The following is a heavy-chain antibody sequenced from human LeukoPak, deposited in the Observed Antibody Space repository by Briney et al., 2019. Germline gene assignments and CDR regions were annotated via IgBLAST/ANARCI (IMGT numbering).Heavy chain of an antibody. CDR3: ARAVRGYSYAYLPY. J-gene: IGHJ4*02. D-gene: IGHD5-18*01. V-gene: IGHV1-18*01. CDR2: ISAYDGNT. Sequence: ASVKVSCKASGGTFSSYAISWVRQAPGQGLEWMGWISAYDGNTDYAQNLQGRVTMTTDTSTSTAYMELRSLRSDDTAVYYCARAVRGYSYAYLPYWGQGTLVTVSS. CDR1: GGTFSSYA.